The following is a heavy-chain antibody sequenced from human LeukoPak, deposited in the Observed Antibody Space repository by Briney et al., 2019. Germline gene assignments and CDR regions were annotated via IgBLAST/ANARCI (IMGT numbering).Heavy chain of an antibody. CDR1: GFTFSIYA. V-gene: IGHV3-23*01. CDR3: AKTMGAIDHDY. J-gene: IGHJ4*02. Sequence: GGSLRLSCAASGFTFSIYAMSWVRQAPGKGLEWVSTISGNGGRTYYADSVKGRFTISRDNSKNTLYLQTKSLRAEDTAVYYCAKTMGAIDHDYWGQGTLVTVSS. CDR2: ISGNGGRT. D-gene: IGHD1-26*01.